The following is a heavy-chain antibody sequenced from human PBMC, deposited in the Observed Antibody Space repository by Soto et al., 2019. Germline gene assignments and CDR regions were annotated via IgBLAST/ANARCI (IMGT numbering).Heavy chain of an antibody. V-gene: IGHV3-48*02. CDR1: GFTFSTYS. CDR2: ISSSGSTI. J-gene: IGHJ5*02. D-gene: IGHD4-17*01. Sequence: EVQLVESGGGLVQPGGSLRLPCAASGFTFSTYSRIWVRQAPGKGLEWLSYISSSGSTIYYADSVKGRFTISRDNAKNSLYLQMNSLRDEDTAMYYCARSLFGAYSNWFDPWGQGTLVTVSS. CDR3: ARSLFGAYSNWFDP.